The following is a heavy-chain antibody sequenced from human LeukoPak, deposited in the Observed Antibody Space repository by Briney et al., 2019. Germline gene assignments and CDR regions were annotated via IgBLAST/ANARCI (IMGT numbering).Heavy chain of an antibody. V-gene: IGHV4-4*07. CDR3: ATEGSGWIFDY. J-gene: IGHJ4*02. D-gene: IGHD6-19*01. Sequence: PSETLSLTRTVSAGSISWIRQPAGKGLEWIGHIYTSGSTYYNPSLNRRVTMSVDTSKNQFSLRVNSVTAADTAMYYCATEGSGWIFDYWGQGTLVTVSS. CDR2: IYTSGST. CDR1: AGSI.